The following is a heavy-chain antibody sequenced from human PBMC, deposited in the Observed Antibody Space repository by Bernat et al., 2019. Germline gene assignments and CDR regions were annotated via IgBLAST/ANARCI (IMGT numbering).Heavy chain of an antibody. Sequence: QVQPVESGGGVVQPGRSLRLSCAASGFTFSSYGMHWVRQAPGKGLEWVAVIWYDGSNKYYADSVKGRFTISRDNSKNTLYLQMNSLRAEDTAVYYCARDPGDQKRAFDIWGQGTMVTVSS. J-gene: IGHJ3*02. V-gene: IGHV3-33*01. D-gene: IGHD3-10*01. CDR2: IWYDGSNK. CDR1: GFTFSSYG. CDR3: ARDPGDQKRAFDI.